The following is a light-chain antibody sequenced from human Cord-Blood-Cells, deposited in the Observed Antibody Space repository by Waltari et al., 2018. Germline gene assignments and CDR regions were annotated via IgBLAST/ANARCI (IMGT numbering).Light chain of an antibody. Sequence: EIVLTQSPGTLSLSPGERATLSCRASQSVSSSDLAWYQQNTGQAPRLLIYGASSRATGIPDRFSGSGSGTDFTLTISRLEPEDFAVYYCQQYGSSPFGGGTKVEIK. CDR2: GAS. J-gene: IGKJ4*01. CDR3: QQYGSSP. V-gene: IGKV3-20*01. CDR1: QSVSSSD.